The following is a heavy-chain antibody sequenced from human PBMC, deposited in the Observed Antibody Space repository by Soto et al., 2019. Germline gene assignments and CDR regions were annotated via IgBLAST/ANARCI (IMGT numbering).Heavy chain of an antibody. D-gene: IGHD3-3*01. CDR3: ARDTRWYDFWSGYYNYYYGMDV. J-gene: IGHJ6*02. CDR1: GYTFTSYG. CDR2: INAGNGNT. V-gene: IGHV1-18*01. Sequence: ASVKVSCKASGYTFTSYGISWVRQAPGQGLEWMGWINAGNGNTNYAQKLQGRVTITRDTSASTAYMELSSLRSEDTAVYYCARDTRWYDFWSGYYNYYYGMDVWGQGTTVTVSS.